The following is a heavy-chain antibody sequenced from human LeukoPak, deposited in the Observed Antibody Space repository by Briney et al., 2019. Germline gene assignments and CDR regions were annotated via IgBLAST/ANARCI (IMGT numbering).Heavy chain of an antibody. CDR3: ARDIDSTYYFDY. D-gene: IGHD3-22*01. V-gene: IGHV3-7*01. J-gene: IGHJ4*02. Sequence: GGSLRLSCAASGFTFSRYSMNWVRQAPGKGLEWVANIKQDGSEKYYVDSVKGRFTISRDNAKNSLYLQMNSLRAEDTAVYYCARDIDSTYYFDYWGQGTLVTVSS. CDR2: IKQDGSEK. CDR1: GFTFSRYS.